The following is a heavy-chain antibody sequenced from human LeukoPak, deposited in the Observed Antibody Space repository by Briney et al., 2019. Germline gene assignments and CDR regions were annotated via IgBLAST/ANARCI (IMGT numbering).Heavy chain of an antibody. CDR2: MNPNSGNT. J-gene: IGHJ6*03. CDR1: GYTFTSYD. D-gene: IGHD3-10*01. CDR3: ARGRYYGSGSYYYYMDV. Sequence: ASVKVSCKASGYTFTSYDINWVRQAAGQGLEWMGWMNPNSGNTGYAQKFQGRVTMTRNTSISTAYMELSSLRSEDTAVYYCARGRYYGSGSYYYYMDVWGKGTTVTVSS. V-gene: IGHV1-8*01.